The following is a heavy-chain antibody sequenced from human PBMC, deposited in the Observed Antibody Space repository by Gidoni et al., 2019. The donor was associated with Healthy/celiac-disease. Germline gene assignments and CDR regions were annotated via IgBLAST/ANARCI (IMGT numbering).Heavy chain of an antibody. J-gene: IGHJ4*02. CDR2: IYYSGST. V-gene: IGHV4-61*08. CDR3: ARETRGSSSWCVY. CDR1: GYY. D-gene: IGHD6-13*01. Sequence: GYYWSWIRQPPGKGLEWIGYIYYSGSTNYNPSLKSRVTISVDTSKNQFSLKLSSVTAADTAVYYCARETRGSSSWCVYWGQGTLVTVSS.